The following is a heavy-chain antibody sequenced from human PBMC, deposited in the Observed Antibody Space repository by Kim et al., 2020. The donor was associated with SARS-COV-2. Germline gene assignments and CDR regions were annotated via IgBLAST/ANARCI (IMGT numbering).Heavy chain of an antibody. J-gene: IGHJ6*02. D-gene: IGHD4-4*01. CDR2: INSDGSST. V-gene: IGHV3-74*01. CDR1: GFTFSSYW. CDR3: ARSPDYSNYGGGMDV. Sequence: GGSLRLSCAASGFTFSSYWMHWVRQAPGKGLVWVSRINSDGSSTSYADSVKGRFTISRDNAKNTLYLQMNSLRAEDTAVYYCARSPDYSNYGGGMDVWGQGTTVTVSS.